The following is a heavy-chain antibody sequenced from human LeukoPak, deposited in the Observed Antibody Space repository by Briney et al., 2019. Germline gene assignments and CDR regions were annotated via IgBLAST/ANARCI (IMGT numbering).Heavy chain of an antibody. CDR2: IYPGDSDT. CDR1: GYSFTRYW. D-gene: IGHD2-15*01. V-gene: IGHV5-51*01. Sequence: GESLKISCKGYGYSFTRYWIGLVRQMPGKGLEWMGIIYPGDSDTRYSPSFQGQVTISADKSISTAYLQWSSLKASDTAMYYWARLLGYCSGGSCYPPDYWGQGTLVTVSS. J-gene: IGHJ4*02. CDR3: ARLLGYCSGGSCYPPDY.